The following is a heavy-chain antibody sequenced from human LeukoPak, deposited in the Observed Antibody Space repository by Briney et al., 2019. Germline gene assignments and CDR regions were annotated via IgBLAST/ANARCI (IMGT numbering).Heavy chain of an antibody. D-gene: IGHD3-9*01. CDR3: AREGPYDTDYGY. Sequence: PGGSLRLSCAASGFTFSSYSMNWVRQAPGKGLEWVSSISSSSSYIYYADSVKGRFTISRDNAKNSLYLQMNSLRAEDTAVYYCAREGPYDTDYGYWDQGTLVTVSS. V-gene: IGHV3-21*01. CDR1: GFTFSSYS. J-gene: IGHJ4*02. CDR2: ISSSSSYI.